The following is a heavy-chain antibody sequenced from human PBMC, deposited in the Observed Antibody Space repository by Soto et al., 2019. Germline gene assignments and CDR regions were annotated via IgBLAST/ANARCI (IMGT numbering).Heavy chain of an antibody. V-gene: IGHV4-59*01. Sequence: PSETLSLTCNVSGGSINSYYWSWIRQSPGKGLEWIGYVYYTGDTNYNPSLKSRVTISVDPSKSQFSLKMNSVTAADTAVYFCARLGASRTLVWGQGKMVTVSS. CDR3: ARLGASRTLV. CDR1: GGSINSYY. J-gene: IGHJ3*01. CDR2: VYYTGDT. D-gene: IGHD7-27*01.